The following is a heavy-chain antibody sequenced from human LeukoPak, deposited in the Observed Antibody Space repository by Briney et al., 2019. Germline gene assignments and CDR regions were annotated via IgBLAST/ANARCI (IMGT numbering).Heavy chain of an antibody. CDR1: GFIFRDYY. CDR2: ISSSGSTI. J-gene: IGHJ4*02. CDR3: ARDRRVGDGYNSADY. D-gene: IGHD5-24*01. Sequence: GGSLRLSCAASGFIFRDYYMSWIRQAPGKGLEWVSYISSSGSTIYYGDSVEGRFTISRDNAKNSLYLQMNSLRAEDTAVYYCARDRRVGDGYNSADYWGQGTLVTVSS. V-gene: IGHV3-11*04.